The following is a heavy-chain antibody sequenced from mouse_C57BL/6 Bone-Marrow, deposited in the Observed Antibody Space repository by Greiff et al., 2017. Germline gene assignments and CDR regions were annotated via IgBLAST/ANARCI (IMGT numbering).Heavy chain of an antibody. V-gene: IGHV1-59*01. CDR2: IDPSDSYT. D-gene: IGHD1-1*01. J-gene: IGHJ1*03. Sequence: QVQLKQSGAELVRPGTSVKLSCKASGYTFTSYWMHWVKQRPGQGLEWIGVIDPSDSYTNYNQKFKGKATLTVDTSSRTAYLQLSSLTSEDSAVYCCARVITTVVANWYFDVWGTGTTVTVSS. CDR1: GYTFTSYW. CDR3: ARVITTVVANWYFDV.